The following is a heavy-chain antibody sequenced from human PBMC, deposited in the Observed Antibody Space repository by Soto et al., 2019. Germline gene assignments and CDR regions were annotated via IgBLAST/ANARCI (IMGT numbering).Heavy chain of an antibody. V-gene: IGHV1-24*01. J-gene: IGHJ6*02. CDR1: GYTLTELS. CDR2: FDPEDGET. CDR3: ARERYQVISDGMDV. Sequence: ASVKVSCKVSGYTLTELSMHWVRQAPGKGLEWMGGFDPEDGETIYAQKFQGRVTLSRDTSINTAYLELSRLTFDDAAVYFCARERYQVISDGMDVWGQGTTVTVSS. D-gene: IGHD2-2*01.